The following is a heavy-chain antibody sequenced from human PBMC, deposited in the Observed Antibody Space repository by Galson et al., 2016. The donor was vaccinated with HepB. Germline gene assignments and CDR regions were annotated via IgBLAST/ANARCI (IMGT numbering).Heavy chain of an antibody. CDR1: GGSIKSHY. V-gene: IGHV4-59*11. Sequence: SETLSLTCTVSGGSIKSHYWSWIRQPPGKGLEWIGYIYHSGRTNSNPSLKSRVTISIDTSKNQFSLKLNSVTAADTAAYYCAMDSYFDSSGYFYDVFDSWGQGTMVTVSS. CDR2: IYHSGRT. J-gene: IGHJ3*01. CDR3: AMDSYFDSSGYFYDVFDS. D-gene: IGHD3-22*01.